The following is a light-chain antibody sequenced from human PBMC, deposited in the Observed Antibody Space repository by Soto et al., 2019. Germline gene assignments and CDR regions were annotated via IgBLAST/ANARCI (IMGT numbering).Light chain of an antibody. J-gene: IGKJ1*01. CDR3: QQYGSSPWT. V-gene: IGKV3-20*01. CDR2: DAS. Sequence: EIVLAQSPGTLSLSPGERATLSCRASQSVSSNYLAWYQQKPGRAPRLLIYDASNRATGIPDRFSASGSGTDFTLSISRLEPEDFAVYFCQQYGSSPWTFGQGTKVEIK. CDR1: QSVSSNY.